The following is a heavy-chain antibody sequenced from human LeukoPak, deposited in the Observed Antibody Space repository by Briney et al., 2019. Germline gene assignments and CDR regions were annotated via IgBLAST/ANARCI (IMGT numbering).Heavy chain of an antibody. CDR2: IYSGGST. J-gene: IGHJ6*03. V-gene: IGHV3-53*01. CDR3: ARDRLYGSGSYYYYMDV. Sequence: GGSLRLSCAASGFIFSNYWMSWVRQAPGKGLEWVSVIYSGGSTYYADSVKGRFTISRDNSKNTLYLQMNSLRAEDTAVYYCARDRLYGSGSYYYYMDVWGKGTTVTISS. D-gene: IGHD3-10*01. CDR1: GFIFSNYW.